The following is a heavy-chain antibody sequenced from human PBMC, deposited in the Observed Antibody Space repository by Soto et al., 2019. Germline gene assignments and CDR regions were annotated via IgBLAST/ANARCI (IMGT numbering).Heavy chain of an antibody. CDR1: GGSISSYY. CDR3: ATYDSGGKFDF. D-gene: IGHD3-22*01. V-gene: IGHV4-59*01. J-gene: IGHJ4*02. Sequence: SETMSLTCTVSGGSISSYYWSWIRQPTGKGLEWIGYIYYSGTTNYNPSLKGRVSISVDTSKNQFSLKLTSVTAADTAVYYCATYDSGGKFDFWGLGTLVTVSS. CDR2: IYYSGTT.